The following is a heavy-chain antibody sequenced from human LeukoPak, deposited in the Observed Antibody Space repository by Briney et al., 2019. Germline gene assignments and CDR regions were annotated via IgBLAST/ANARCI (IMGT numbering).Heavy chain of an antibody. CDR3: AREAARFDI. Sequence: SETLSLTCAVYGGSFSGYSWSWIRQSPEKGLEWIGEVNHTGGITYNPSLKSRVTVSIDTSKNQFSLKLSSVTAADTAVCYCAREAARFDIWGQGTMVTVSS. CDR2: VNHTGGI. V-gene: IGHV4-34*01. CDR1: GGSFSGYS. J-gene: IGHJ3*02.